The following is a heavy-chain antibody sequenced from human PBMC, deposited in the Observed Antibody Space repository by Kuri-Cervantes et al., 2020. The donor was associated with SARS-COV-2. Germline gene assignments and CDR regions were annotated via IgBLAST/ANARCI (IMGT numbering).Heavy chain of an antibody. CDR1: GFSLNTSGMC. Sequence: GPTLVKPTQTLTLTCTFSGFSLNTSGMCVSWIRQPPGKALEWLARIDWDDDKYYNTFLQTRLSIAKDTSKNQVVLTMTNMDPVDTATYYCVRIRAATVIADYWGQGTLVTVSS. V-gene: IGHV2-70*11. CDR3: VRIRAATVIADY. J-gene: IGHJ4*02. CDR2: IDWDDDK. D-gene: IGHD2-21*01.